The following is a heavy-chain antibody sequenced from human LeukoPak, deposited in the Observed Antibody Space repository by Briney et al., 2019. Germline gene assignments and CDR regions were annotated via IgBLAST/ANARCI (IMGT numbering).Heavy chain of an antibody. D-gene: IGHD3-10*01. CDR2: IATDKSHT. J-gene: IGHJ4*02. Sequence: GGSLRLSCAASGFRFSEYSMNWVRQAPGKGLEWVSAIATDKSHTWYADSVKGRFTISRDNAKNSLYLQMNSLRAEDTAVYYCARDSNTYYYGAGSYFDYWGQGTLVTVSS. CDR1: GFRFSEYS. CDR3: ARDSNTYYYGAGSYFDY. V-gene: IGHV3-21*04.